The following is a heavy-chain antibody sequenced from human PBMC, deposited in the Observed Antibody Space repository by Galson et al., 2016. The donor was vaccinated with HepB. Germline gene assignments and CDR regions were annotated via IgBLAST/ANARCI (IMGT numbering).Heavy chain of an antibody. D-gene: IGHD2-2*01. CDR1: GASISRSTDY. CDR2: ISYSGNT. V-gene: IGHV4-39*01. Sequence: SETLSLTCTVSGASISRSTDYWGWLRQPPGKGLEWIGTISYSGNTYYNPSLKSRVTISVDASKNQFSLRLSSVTAADTALYYCARHRDIVVVPADVYFDLWGQGTLVTVSS. CDR3: ARHRDIVVVPADVYFDL. J-gene: IGHJ4*02.